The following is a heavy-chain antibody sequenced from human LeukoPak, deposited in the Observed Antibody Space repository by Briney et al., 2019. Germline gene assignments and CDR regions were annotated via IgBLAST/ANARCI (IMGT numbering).Heavy chain of an antibody. D-gene: IGHD6-6*01. CDR2: IVVGSGNT. Sequence: SVKVSCKASGFTFTSSAMQWVRQARGQRLEWVGWIVVGSGNTNYAQKFQERVTITRDMSTSTAYMELSSLRSDDTAVYYCAASLSPRYSSSPGYFDLWGRGTLVTVSS. J-gene: IGHJ2*01. CDR1: GFTFTSSA. V-gene: IGHV1-58*02. CDR3: AASLSPRYSSSPGYFDL.